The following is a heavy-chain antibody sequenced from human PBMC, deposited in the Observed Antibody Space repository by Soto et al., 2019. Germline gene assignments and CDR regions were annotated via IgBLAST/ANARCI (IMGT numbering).Heavy chain of an antibody. D-gene: IGHD3-10*01. V-gene: IGHV4-34*01. Sequence: SETLSLTCAVYGGSFSGHSWTWIRQSPGKGLEWIGDINHSGRVNYSPSLKSRVTISLDTSKNQFSLTLSAVTAAATAMYYCSTRAYDTDSYYRFASWGQGILGTVS. CDR3: STRAYDTDSYYRFAS. CDR2: INHSGRV. J-gene: IGHJ5*01. CDR1: GGSFSGHS.